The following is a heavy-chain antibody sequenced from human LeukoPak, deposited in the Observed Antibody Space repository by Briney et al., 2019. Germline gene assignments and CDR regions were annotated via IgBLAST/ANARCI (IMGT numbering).Heavy chain of an antibody. Sequence: PVGSLRLSCVASGFTFSSHSLSWVRQAPGKGLEWVASISSGGDYIYYADSVEGRFTISRDNGYNSVYLQMNSLGAEDTAVYYCARGRGYNASPAGHWGQGTQVTVSS. CDR2: ISSGGDYI. D-gene: IGHD3-22*01. J-gene: IGHJ4*02. CDR1: GFTFSSHS. CDR3: ARGRGYNASPAGH. V-gene: IGHV3-21*01.